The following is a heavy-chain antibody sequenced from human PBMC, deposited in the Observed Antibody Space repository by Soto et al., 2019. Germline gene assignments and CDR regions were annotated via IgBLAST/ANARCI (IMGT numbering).Heavy chain of an antibody. CDR3: AKSIEGGPMDV. CDR2: IFPRDSDT. V-gene: IGHV5-51*01. Sequence: GESLKISCQGSGYTFSNHWINWVRLVPGKGLEWMGIIFPRDSDTRYSPSLQGQVIISVNKSTNTAYLQWTRLTASDTAIYYCAKSIEGGPMDVWGQGTTVTVSS. CDR1: GYTFSNHW. J-gene: IGHJ6*02. D-gene: IGHD1-26*01.